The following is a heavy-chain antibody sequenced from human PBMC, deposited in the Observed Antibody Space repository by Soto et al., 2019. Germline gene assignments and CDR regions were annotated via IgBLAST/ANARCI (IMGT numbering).Heavy chain of an antibody. V-gene: IGHV4-34*01. J-gene: IGHJ5*02. Sequence: SETLSLTCAVYGGSFSGYYWSWIRQPPGKGLDWIGEINHSGSTNYNPSLKSRVTISVDTSKNQFSLKLSSVTAADTAVYYCARGGVLRYFDWLSNNWFDPWGQGTLVTVSS. CDR3: ARGGVLRYFDWLSNNWFDP. D-gene: IGHD3-9*01. CDR2: INHSGST. CDR1: GGSFSGYY.